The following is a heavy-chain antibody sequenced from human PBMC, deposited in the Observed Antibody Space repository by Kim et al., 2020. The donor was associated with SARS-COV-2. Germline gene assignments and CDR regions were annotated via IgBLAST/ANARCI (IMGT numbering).Heavy chain of an antibody. CDR3: AKGGHGSGGWDGMDV. J-gene: IGHJ6*02. V-gene: IGHV4-4*07. CDR2: IYSSGNT. CDR1: GGSMTNYY. Sequence: SETLSLTCTVSGGSMTNYYWSWIRQPVGKGLEWIGRIYSSGNTHYNPSLKSRITMSVDTSKNQFFLKLSSLTAADTAVYYCAKGGHGSGGWDGMDVWGQGTTVTVSS. D-gene: IGHD3-10*01.